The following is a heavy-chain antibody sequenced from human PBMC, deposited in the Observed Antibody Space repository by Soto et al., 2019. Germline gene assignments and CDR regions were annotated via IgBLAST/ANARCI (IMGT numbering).Heavy chain of an antibody. J-gene: IGHJ4*02. V-gene: IGHV1-69*01. CDR1: GGTFSSYA. D-gene: IGHD1-1*01. CDR2: IIPIFGTA. Sequence: QVQLVQSGAEVKKPGSSVKVSCKASGGTFSSYAISWVRQSPGQGLEWMGGIIPIFGTANYAQKFQGRVTITAAESTSAAYMELSSLRSEDTAVYYSAGAEKVQLVAFDYGGQGTLVTVSS. CDR3: AGAEKVQLVAFDY.